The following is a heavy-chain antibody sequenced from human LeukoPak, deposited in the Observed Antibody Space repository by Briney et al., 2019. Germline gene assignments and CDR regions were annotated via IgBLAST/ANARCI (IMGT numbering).Heavy chain of an antibody. CDR1: GGSFSGYY. CDR2: INHSGST. Sequence: SETLPLTCAVYGGSFSGYYWSWIRQPPGKGLEWIGEINHSGSTNYNPSLKSRVTISVDTSKNQFSLKLSSVTAADTAVYYCARGSDIVVVPFDYWGQGTLVTVSS. V-gene: IGHV4-34*01. CDR3: ARGSDIVVVPFDY. D-gene: IGHD2-2*01. J-gene: IGHJ4*02.